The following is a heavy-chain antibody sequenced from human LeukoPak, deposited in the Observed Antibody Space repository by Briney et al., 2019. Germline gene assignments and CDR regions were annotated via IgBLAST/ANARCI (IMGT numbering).Heavy chain of an antibody. CDR3: TTDRQYSNSYPPYYYYYGMDV. CDR1: GFTFSDAW. Sequence: PGGSLRLSCVASGFTFSDAWMSWVRQAPGKGLEWVGRVKSKTDGATTDYAALMKGRFTISRDDSKNTLYLQMNSLKSEDTGVYYCTTDRQYSNSYPPYYYYYGMDVWGQGTTVTVSS. CDR2: VKSKTDGATT. J-gene: IGHJ6*02. V-gene: IGHV3-15*01. D-gene: IGHD6-6*01.